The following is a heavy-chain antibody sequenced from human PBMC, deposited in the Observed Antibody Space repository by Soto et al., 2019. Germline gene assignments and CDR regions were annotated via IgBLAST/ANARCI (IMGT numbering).Heavy chain of an antibody. Sequence: PGGSLRLSCAASGFTFNNYGMNWVRQAPGKGLEWVAIISNDGSNKYYIESVRGRFTISRDKSKNMLFLQMNSLRVEDTAVYFWTKDGRFASDGSLYYYYYGMDVWGQGTTVTVSS. CDR2: ISNDGSNK. V-gene: IGHV3-30*18. D-gene: IGHD2-15*01. CDR3: TKDGRFASDGSLYYYYYGMDV. CDR1: GFTFNNYG. J-gene: IGHJ6*02.